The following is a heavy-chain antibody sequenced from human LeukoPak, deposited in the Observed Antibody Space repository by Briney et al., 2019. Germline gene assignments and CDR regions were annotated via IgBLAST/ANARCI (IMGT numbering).Heavy chain of an antibody. CDR1: GFTFSNYN. CDR3: ARGTNWGGDDAFDI. V-gene: IGHV3-21*01. Sequence: PGGSLRLSCEASGFTFSNYNMNWVRQAPGKGLEWVSYISSGSSYIYYADSVKGRFTISRDNAKNSLYLQMTSLRAEDTAVYYCARGTNWGGDDAFDIWGQGTMVTVSS. J-gene: IGHJ3*02. CDR2: ISSGSSYI. D-gene: IGHD7-27*01.